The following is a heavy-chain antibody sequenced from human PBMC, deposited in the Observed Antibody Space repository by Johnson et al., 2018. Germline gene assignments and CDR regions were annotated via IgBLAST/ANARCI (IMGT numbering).Heavy chain of an antibody. CDR2: ISWNSGNI. D-gene: IGHD2-2*02. Sequence: QPGRSLRLSCAASAFTFADYAMHWIRQAPGKGLEWVSGISWNSGNIDYADSVKGRFTLSRDHAKNSLYLQMNSLRAEDTALYYCAKDKGLLHLIYAFDIWGQGTMVTVSS. CDR3: AKDKGLLHLIYAFDI. J-gene: IGHJ3*02. CDR1: AFTFADYA. V-gene: IGHV3-9*01.